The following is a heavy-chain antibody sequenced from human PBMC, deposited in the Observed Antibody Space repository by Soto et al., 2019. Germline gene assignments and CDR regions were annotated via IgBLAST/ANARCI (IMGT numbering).Heavy chain of an antibody. Sequence: LGESLKISCKGSGYSFTSYWIGWVRQMPGKGLEWMGIIYPGDSDTRYSPSFQGQVTISADKSISTAYLQWSSLKASDTAMYYCSRRGTGDYFYSYGMDVWGQGTTVTVSS. V-gene: IGHV5-51*01. CDR2: IYPGDSDT. CDR1: GYSFTSYW. CDR3: SRRGTGDYFYSYGMDV. D-gene: IGHD4-17*01. J-gene: IGHJ6*02.